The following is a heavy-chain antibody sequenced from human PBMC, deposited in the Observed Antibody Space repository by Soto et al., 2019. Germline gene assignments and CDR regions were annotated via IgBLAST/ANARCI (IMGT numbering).Heavy chain of an antibody. J-gene: IGHJ4*02. CDR1: GFTFSSYG. D-gene: IGHD3-22*01. CDR3: ARADYDSSGYNY. CDR2: IWYDGSNK. V-gene: IGHV3-33*01. Sequence: QVQLVESGGGVVQPGRSLRLSCAASGFTFSSYGMHWVRQAPGKGLEWVAVIWYDGSNKYYADSVKGRFTISRDNSKNTLYLQMNSLRVEDTAVYYCARADYDSSGYNYWGQGTLVTVSS.